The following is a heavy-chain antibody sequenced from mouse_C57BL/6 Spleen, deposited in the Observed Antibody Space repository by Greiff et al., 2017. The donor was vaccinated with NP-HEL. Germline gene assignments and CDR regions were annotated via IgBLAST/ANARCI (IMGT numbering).Heavy chain of an antibody. D-gene: IGHD1-1*01. V-gene: IGHV5-4*01. CDR2: ISDGGSYT. CDR1: GFTFSSYA. CDR3: ARENYYGSSYFDY. Sequence: EVKLMESGGGLVKPGGSLKLSCAASGFTFSSYAMSWVRQTPEKRLEWVATISDGGSYTYYPDNVKGRFTISRDNAKNNLYLQMSHLKSEDTAMYYCARENYYGSSYFDYWGQGTTLTVSS. J-gene: IGHJ2*01.